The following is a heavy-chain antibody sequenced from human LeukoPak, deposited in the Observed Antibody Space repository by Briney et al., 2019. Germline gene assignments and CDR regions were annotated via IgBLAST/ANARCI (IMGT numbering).Heavy chain of an antibody. J-gene: IGHJ4*02. CDR2: LGRSGGHT. V-gene: IGHV3-23*01. CDR3: AKVNLGVVIYHFDS. Sequence: GGSLRLSCAASGFTFSTYAMTWVRQAPGQGLEWVSALGRSGGHTSYAASVQGRFTISRDDSRNKLYLQMHSLRAAYQALYYSAKVNLGVVIYHFDSWGQGTLVTVSS. D-gene: IGHD3-3*01. CDR1: GFTFSTYA.